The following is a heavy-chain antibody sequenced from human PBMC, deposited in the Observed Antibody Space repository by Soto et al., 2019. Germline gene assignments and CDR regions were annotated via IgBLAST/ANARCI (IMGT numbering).Heavy chain of an antibody. Sequence: LRLSCAASGSTVSSNYMSWVRQAPGKGLEWVSIIYSGGNTYYADSVKGRFTISRDNSKSTLYLQMNSLRAEDTALYYCAKGRSYYYYYGVDVWGQGTTVT. CDR1: GSTVSSNY. CDR2: IYSGGNT. V-gene: IGHV3-66*01. J-gene: IGHJ6*02. CDR3: AKGRSYYYYYGVDV.